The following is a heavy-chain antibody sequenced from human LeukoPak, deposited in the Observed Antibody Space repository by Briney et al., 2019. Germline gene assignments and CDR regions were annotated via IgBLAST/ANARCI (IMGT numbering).Heavy chain of an antibody. Sequence: GDSLKISCKGPEYDFANNCISWVRQTPGRGLEWMGIAHPATSIIHYGPSFQGQVTISFDRSVSTAYLQWTSLQSSDSGMYFWARRKFYDTYLDPWGRGTLVIVSS. D-gene: IGHD2/OR15-2a*01. CDR3: ARRKFYDTYLDP. V-gene: IGHV5-51*01. CDR2: AHPATSII. J-gene: IGHJ5*02. CDR1: EYDFANNC.